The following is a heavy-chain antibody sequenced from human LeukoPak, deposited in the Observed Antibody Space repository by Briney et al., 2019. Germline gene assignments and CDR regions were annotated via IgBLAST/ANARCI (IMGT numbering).Heavy chain of an antibody. CDR2: ISYDGSNK. D-gene: IGHD6-19*01. J-gene: IGHJ4*02. Sequence: GGSLRLSCAASGFTFSSYAMHWVRQAPGKGLEWVAVISYDGSNKYYADSVKGRFTISRDNSKNTLYLQMNSLRAEDTAVYYCARDRGYSSGWSDYWGQGTLVTVSS. V-gene: IGHV3-30-3*01. CDR3: ARDRGYSSGWSDY. CDR1: GFTFSSYA.